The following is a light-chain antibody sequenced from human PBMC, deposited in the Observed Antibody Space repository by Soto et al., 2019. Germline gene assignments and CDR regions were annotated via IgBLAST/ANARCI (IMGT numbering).Light chain of an antibody. J-gene: IGKJ4*01. CDR2: GTS. CDR1: QSVSSN. V-gene: IGKV3-15*01. Sequence: EIVMTQSPATLSESPGERATLSCRASQSVSSNLAWYQQKRGQAPRLLIYGTSTRATGIPARFSGSGSVTEFTLTISSLQSEDFAVYYCQQYNKWPLTFGGGTKVEIK. CDR3: QQYNKWPLT.